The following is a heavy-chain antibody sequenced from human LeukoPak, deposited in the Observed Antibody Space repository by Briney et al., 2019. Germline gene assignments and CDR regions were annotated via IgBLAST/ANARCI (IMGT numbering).Heavy chain of an antibody. V-gene: IGHV1-2*02. CDR3: ARGGWLRSYYFDY. CDR2: INPNSGGT. D-gene: IGHD5-12*01. Sequence: ASVKVSCKASGYTFTVYYMHWVRQAPGQGLEWMGWINPNSGGTNYAQKFQGRVTMTRDTSISTAYMELSRLRSDDTAVYYCARGGWLRSYYFDYWGQGTLVTVSS. CDR1: GYTFTVYY. J-gene: IGHJ4*02.